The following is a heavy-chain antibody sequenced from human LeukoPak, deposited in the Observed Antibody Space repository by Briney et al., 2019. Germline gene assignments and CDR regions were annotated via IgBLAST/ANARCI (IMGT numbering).Heavy chain of an antibody. J-gene: IGHJ3*02. CDR2: MNPNSGNT. D-gene: IGHD2-15*01. CDR1: GYTFTSYD. CDR3: ARGQWRYCSGGSCYPDAFDI. Sequence: ASVKVSCKASGYTFTSYDINWVRQATGQGLELMGWMNPNSGNTGYAQKFQGRVTMTRNTSISTAYMELSSLRSEDTAVYYCARGQWRYCSGGSCYPDAFDIWGQGTMVTVSS. V-gene: IGHV1-8*01.